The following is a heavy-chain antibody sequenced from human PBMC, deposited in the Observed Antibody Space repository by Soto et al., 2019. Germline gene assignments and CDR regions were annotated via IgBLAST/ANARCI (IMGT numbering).Heavy chain of an antibody. CDR1: GLSVCYND. D-gene: IGHD1-26*01. CDR2: LYNSGTT. CDR3: ARDKTQGAGWFDP. J-gene: IGHJ5*02. V-gene: IGHV3-53*01. Sequence: PAGSLGIGCAACGLSVCYNDVNVVRQAPGKGLEWVSVLYNSGTTYYAESVKGRFTISRDNVKNTVYLEMNNLRVDDTAVYYCARDKTQGAGWFDPCGRGTLVTVSS.